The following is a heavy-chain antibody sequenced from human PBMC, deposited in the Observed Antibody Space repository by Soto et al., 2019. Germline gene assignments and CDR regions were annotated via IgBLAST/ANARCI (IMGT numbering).Heavy chain of an antibody. CDR2: IYHNRNT. CDR3: PGVPSP. D-gene: IGHD6-6*01. V-gene: IGHV4-30-2*01. CDR1: GGSISSGGYS. J-gene: IGHJ4*02. Sequence: PSETLSLTCAVSGGSISSGGYSWSWFRQPPGKGLEWIGYIYHNRNTYYNPSLKSRVTISVDRSKNQFSLKLSSVTAADTAMSYCPGVPSPGGRGTLAPFS.